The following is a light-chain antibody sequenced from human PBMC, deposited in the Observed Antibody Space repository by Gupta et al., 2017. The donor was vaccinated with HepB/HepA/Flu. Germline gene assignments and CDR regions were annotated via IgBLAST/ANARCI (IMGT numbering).Light chain of an antibody. J-gene: IGKJ1*01. CDR1: QSVLYRSNNLNY. V-gene: IGKV4-1*01. CDR3: QQYYSTPWT. Sequence: DIVMTQSPDSLAVSLGERATINCKSSQSVLYRSNNLNYLAWYQLKPRQPPKLLIYWASTRESGVPDLFSGSGSGTDFTLTISSLQAEDVAVYYCQQYYSTPWTFGQGTKVEIK. CDR2: WAS.